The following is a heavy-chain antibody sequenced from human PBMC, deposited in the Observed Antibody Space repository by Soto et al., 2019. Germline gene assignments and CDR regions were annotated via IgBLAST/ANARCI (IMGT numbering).Heavy chain of an antibody. J-gene: IGHJ4*01. D-gene: IGHD5-12*01. CDR2: IYNSERS. Sequence: SETLSLTCSVSGGSISSSSYYWTWIRQPPGKGLEWIGYIYNSERSNYSPSLKSRVTMSIDTSKNQFSLKLTSVTAADTAVYYCARGYSGYDAALDYWGQGTLVTVSS. CDR1: GGSISSSSYY. CDR3: ARGYSGYDAALDY. V-gene: IGHV4-61*01.